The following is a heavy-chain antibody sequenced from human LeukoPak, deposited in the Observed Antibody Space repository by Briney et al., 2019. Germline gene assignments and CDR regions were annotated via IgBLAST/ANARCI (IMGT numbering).Heavy chain of an antibody. Sequence: SETLSLTCTVSGGSISNYYWNWIRQPPGKGLEWIGYIYYSGSTNYNPSLKSRVIMSVDTAKNQFSLKLRSVTAADTAVYYCARDHEYADWAYFYYYMDVWGEGTTVTVSS. CDR2: IYYSGST. CDR1: GGSISNYY. CDR3: ARDHEYADWAYFYYYMDV. V-gene: IGHV4-59*01. J-gene: IGHJ6*03. D-gene: IGHD4-17*01.